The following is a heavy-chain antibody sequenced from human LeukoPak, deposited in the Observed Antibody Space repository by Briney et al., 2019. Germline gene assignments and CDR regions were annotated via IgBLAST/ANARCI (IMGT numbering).Heavy chain of an antibody. CDR2: IYYSGST. CDR3: ASFYCSGGSCYQYYYYYYMDV. Sequence: SETPSLTCTVSGGSISSSSYYWGWIRQPPGKGLEWIGIIYYSGSTYSNPSLKSRVTISVDTSKNQFSLKLSSVTAADTAVYYCASFYCSGGSCYQYYYYYYMDVWGKGTTVTISS. D-gene: IGHD2-15*01. J-gene: IGHJ6*03. CDR1: GGSISSSSYY. V-gene: IGHV4-39*01.